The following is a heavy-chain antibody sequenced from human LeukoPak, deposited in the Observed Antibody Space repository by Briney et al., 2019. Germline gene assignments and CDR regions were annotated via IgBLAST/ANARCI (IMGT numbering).Heavy chain of an antibody. CDR3: ARVGLWFSYYYYMNV. Sequence: SVKVSCKASGGTFSSYAISWVRQAPGQGLEWMGGIIPIFGTANYAQKFQGRVTITTDESTSTAYMELSSLRSEDTAVYYCARVGLWFSYYYYMNVWGKGTTVTVSS. V-gene: IGHV1-69*05. D-gene: IGHD3-10*01. J-gene: IGHJ6*03. CDR2: IIPIFGTA. CDR1: GGTFSSYA.